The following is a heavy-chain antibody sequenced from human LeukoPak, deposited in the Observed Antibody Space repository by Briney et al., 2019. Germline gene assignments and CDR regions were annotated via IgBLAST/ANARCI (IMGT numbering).Heavy chain of an antibody. CDR2: ISYDGSNK. D-gene: IGHD2-2*01. Sequence: PGGSLRLSCAASGFTFSSYAMHWVRQAPGKGLEWVAVISYDGSNKYYADSVKGRFTISRDNSKNTLYLQMNSLRAEDTAVYYCARDRALVVPAGSSAALGYWGQGTLVTVSS. CDR1: GFTFSSYA. V-gene: IGHV3-30*04. CDR3: ARDRALVVPAGSSAALGY. J-gene: IGHJ4*02.